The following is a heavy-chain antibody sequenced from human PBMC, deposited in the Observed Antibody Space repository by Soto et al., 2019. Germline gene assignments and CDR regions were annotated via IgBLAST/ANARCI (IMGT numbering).Heavy chain of an antibody. Sequence: ASVKVSCKASGYTFTRYYMHWVRQAQGQGLEWMGIINPSGGSTSYAQKFQGRVTMTRDTSTSTVYMELSSLRSEDTAVYYCARDPYDFWSGYYTGPVHYGMDVWGQGTTVTVS. CDR2: INPSGGST. V-gene: IGHV1-46*01. CDR1: GYTFTRYY. CDR3: ARDPYDFWSGYYTGPVHYGMDV. J-gene: IGHJ6*02. D-gene: IGHD3-3*01.